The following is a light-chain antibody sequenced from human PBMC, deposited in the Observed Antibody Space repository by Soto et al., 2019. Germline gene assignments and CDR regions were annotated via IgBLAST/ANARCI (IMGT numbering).Light chain of an antibody. CDR1: QNINDY. V-gene: IGKV1-39*01. J-gene: IGKJ1*01. Sequence: IQLTQSPSSLSASAGDRVTITCRASQNINDYLNWIQLKPGKAPKLLIYAASSLQSGVPSRFSGSGSGTDFTLPISSLQPEDFATYYCQQSHTTPWTFGQGTKVEI. CDR2: AAS. CDR3: QQSHTTPWT.